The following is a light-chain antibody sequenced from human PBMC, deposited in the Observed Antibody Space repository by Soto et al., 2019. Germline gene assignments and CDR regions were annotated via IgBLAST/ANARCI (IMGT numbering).Light chain of an antibody. CDR1: SSNIGSFYD. Sequence: QPVLTQPPSVSGAPGQRVTIPCTGSSSNIGSFYDVHWYQQLPGTVPKLLIYGDNNRPSGVPDRFSGSKSGTAASLAITGLQAEDEADYDCQSYDNSLNHVVFGGGTKLTVL. CDR3: QSYDNSLNHVV. V-gene: IGLV1-40*01. J-gene: IGLJ2*01. CDR2: GDN.